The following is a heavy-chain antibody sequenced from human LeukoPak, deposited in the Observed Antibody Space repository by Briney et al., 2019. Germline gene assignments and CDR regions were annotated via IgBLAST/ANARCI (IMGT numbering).Heavy chain of an antibody. Sequence: GASMKVSCKASGYTFTSYRMHWVRQAPGQGLEWMGIINPSDGSATYAQKPQGRVTMTRDTSTTTVYMELSSLRFEDTAVYYCARGLGSGSYYGCWGQGTLVTVSS. CDR3: ARGLGSGSYYGC. CDR2: INPSDGSA. V-gene: IGHV1-46*01. D-gene: IGHD3-10*01. CDR1: GYTFTSYR. J-gene: IGHJ4*02.